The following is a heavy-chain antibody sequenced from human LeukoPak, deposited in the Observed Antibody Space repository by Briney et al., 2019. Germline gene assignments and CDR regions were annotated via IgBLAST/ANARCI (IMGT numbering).Heavy chain of an antibody. Sequence: ASVKVACKASGYTFTDYYIHWVRQAPGQGLEWMGRINPNSGGTNSAQKFRGRVTMTRDTSISTAYMELSRLRSDDTAVYYCARGEWLLHYWGQGILVTVS. D-gene: IGHD5-18*01. CDR3: ARGEWLLHY. CDR1: GYTFTDYY. CDR2: INPNSGGT. J-gene: IGHJ4*02. V-gene: IGHV1-2*06.